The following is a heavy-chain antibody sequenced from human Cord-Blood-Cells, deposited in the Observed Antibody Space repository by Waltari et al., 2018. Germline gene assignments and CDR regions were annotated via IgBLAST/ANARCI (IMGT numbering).Heavy chain of an antibody. CDR2: IYHSGST. Sequence: QLQLQESGSGLVKPSQTLSLTCAVSGGSISSGGYSWSWIRQPPGKGLEWIGYIYHSGSTYYNPTLKSRVTISVDRSKNQFSLKLSSVTAADTAVYYCARGVAARGPPDAFDIWGQGTMVTVSS. D-gene: IGHD6-6*01. CDR3: ARGVAARGPPDAFDI. CDR1: GGSISSGGYS. J-gene: IGHJ3*02. V-gene: IGHV4-30-2*01.